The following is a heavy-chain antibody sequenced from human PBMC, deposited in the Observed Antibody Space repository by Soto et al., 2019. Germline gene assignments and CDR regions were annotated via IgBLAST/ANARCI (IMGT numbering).Heavy chain of an antibody. V-gene: IGHV3-30*18. CDR2: ISYDGSNK. Sequence: QVQLVESGGGVVQPGRSLRLSCAASGFTFSSYGMHWVRQAPGKGLEWVAVISYDGSNKYYADSVKGRFTISRDNSKNTLYLQMNSLRAEDTAVYYCAKERAPYSSVYYYGMDVW. CDR1: GFTFSSYG. D-gene: IGHD4-4*01. J-gene: IGHJ6*01. CDR3: AKERAPYSSVYYYGMDV.